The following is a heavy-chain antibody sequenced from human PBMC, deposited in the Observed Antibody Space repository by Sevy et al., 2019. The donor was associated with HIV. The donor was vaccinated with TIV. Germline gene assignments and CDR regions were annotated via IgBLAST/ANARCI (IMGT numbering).Heavy chain of an antibody. Sequence: SETLSLTCTVSGGSISSSSYYWGWIRQPPGKGPEWIGSIYYSGSTYYNPSLKSRVTISVDTSKNQFSLKLGSVTAADTAVYYCARPRDYYGMDVWGQGTTVTVSS. V-gene: IGHV4-39*01. CDR3: ARPRDYYGMDV. J-gene: IGHJ6*02. CDR2: IYYSGST. CDR1: GGSISSSSYY.